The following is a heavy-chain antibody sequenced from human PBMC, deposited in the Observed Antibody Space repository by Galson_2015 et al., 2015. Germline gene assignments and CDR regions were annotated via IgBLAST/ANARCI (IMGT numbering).Heavy chain of an antibody. V-gene: IGHV3-11*06. CDR2: ISSSSSYT. Sequence: SLRLSCAASGFTFSDYYMSWIRQAPGKGLEWVSYISSSSSYTNYADSVKGRFTISRDNAKNSLYLQMNSLRAEDTAVYYCARVPTVTKTNYYYYYGMDVWGQGTTVTVSS. CDR3: ARVPTVTKTNYYYYYGMDV. J-gene: IGHJ6*02. CDR1: GFTFSDYY. D-gene: IGHD4-17*01.